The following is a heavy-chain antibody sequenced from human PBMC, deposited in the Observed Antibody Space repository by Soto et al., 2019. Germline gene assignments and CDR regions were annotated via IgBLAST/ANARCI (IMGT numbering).Heavy chain of an antibody. CDR1: GFTFSSYD. J-gene: IGHJ5*02. D-gene: IGHD2-2*01. CDR2: IGTAGDP. Sequence: VGSLRLSCAASGFTFSSYDMHWVRQATGKGLEWVSAIGTAGDPYYPGSVKGRFTISRENAKNSLYLQMNSLRAEDTAVYYCAKDRGCSSTSCFKGANWLDPWGQGTLVTVSS. V-gene: IGHV3-13*05. CDR3: AKDRGCSSTSCFKGANWLDP.